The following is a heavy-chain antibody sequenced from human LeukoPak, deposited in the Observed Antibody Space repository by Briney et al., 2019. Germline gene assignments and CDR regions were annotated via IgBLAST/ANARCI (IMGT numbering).Heavy chain of an antibody. CDR1: GGSFSGYY. V-gene: IGHV4-34*01. CDR2: INHSGST. D-gene: IGHD6-6*01. J-gene: IGHJ6*03. Sequence: PSETLSLTCAVYGGSFSGYYWSWIRQPPGKGLEWIGEINHSGSTNYNPSLKSRVTISVDTSKNQFSLKLSSVTAADTAVYYCASGDSSSYYYYMDVWGKGTTVTVSS. CDR3: ASGDSSSYYYYMDV.